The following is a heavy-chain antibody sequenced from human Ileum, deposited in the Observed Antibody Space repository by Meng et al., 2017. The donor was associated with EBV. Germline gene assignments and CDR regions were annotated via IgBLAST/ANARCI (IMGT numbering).Heavy chain of an antibody. Sequence: EVQLXXXXXGLEXPXXXLRLXXXVSGLTISRDGRSWVRQAPGKGLEWVSTITGSGGNTYYADSVKGRFTISRDNSKNTLYLQMNSLRAEDTAVYYCAKRSPVIQGVVSYYFDYWGQGTLVTVSS. V-gene: IGHV3-23*01. D-gene: IGHD3-10*01. CDR3: AKRSPVIQGVVSYYFDY. CDR2: ITGSGGNT. CDR1: GLTISRDG. J-gene: IGHJ4*02.